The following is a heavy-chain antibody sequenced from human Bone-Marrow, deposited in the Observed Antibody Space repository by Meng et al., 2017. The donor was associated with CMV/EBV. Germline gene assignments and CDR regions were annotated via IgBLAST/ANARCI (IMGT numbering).Heavy chain of an antibody. CDR3: AREANGVSDRPPYYYYGMDV. CDR1: GGSISSSSYY. V-gene: IGHV4-39*07. D-gene: IGHD2-8*01. J-gene: IGHJ6*02. Sequence: SETLSLTCTVSGGSISSSSYYWGWIRQPPGKGLEWIGSIYYSGSTYYNPSLKSRVTISVDTSKNQFSLKLSSVTAADTAVYYCAREANGVSDRPPYYYYGMDVWGQGTLVTVSS. CDR2: IYYSGST.